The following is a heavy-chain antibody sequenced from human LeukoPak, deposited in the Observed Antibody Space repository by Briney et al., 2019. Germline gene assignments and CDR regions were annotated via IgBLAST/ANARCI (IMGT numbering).Heavy chain of an antibody. CDR1: GFTFSDYY. J-gene: IGHJ6*02. Sequence: GGSLRLSCAASGFTFSDYYMSWIRQAPGKGLEWVSYISSSGSTIYYADSVKGRFTISRDNAKNSLYLQMNSLRAEDTAVYYCARNGYSGYDRTVGVYSYYGMDAWGQGTTVTVPS. D-gene: IGHD5-12*01. CDR3: ARNGYSGYDRTVGVYSYYGMDA. CDR2: ISSSGSTI. V-gene: IGHV3-11*01.